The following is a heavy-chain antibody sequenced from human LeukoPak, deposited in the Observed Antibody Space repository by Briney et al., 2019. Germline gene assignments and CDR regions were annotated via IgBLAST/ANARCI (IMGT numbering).Heavy chain of an antibody. Sequence: VASVTVSCKASGYTFTGYYMHWVRQAPGQGLEWMGIINPSGGSTSYAQKFQGRVTMTRDMSTSTVYMELSSLRSEDTAVYYCARNVQSYNWFDPWGQGTLVTVSS. J-gene: IGHJ5*02. V-gene: IGHV1-46*01. CDR2: INPSGGST. D-gene: IGHD4-11*01. CDR3: ARNVQSYNWFDP. CDR1: GYTFTGYY.